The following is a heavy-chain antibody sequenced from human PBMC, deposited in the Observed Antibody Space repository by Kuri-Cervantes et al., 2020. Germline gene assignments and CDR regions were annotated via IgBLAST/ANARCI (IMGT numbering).Heavy chain of an antibody. CDR3: ARDVGIAARSSMDV. CDR1: GFMFSRDV. Sequence: LSLTCAGSGFMFSRDVMTWVRQAPGKGLEWVSYISSSSTTIYYADSVRGRFTISRDNAKNSLSLQMNSLRAEDTAVYYCARDVGIAARSSMDVWGKGTTVTVSS. J-gene: IGHJ6*03. CDR2: ISSSSTTI. V-gene: IGHV3-48*01. D-gene: IGHD6-6*01.